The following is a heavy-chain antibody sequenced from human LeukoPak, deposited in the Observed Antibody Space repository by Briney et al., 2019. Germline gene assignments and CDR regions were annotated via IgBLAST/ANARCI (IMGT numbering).Heavy chain of an antibody. CDR3: ARGSGSYYDAFDI. J-gene: IGHJ3*02. Sequence: SETLSLTCTVSGGSISSSSYYWGWIRQPPGKGLEWIGSIYYSGSTYYNPSLKSRVTISVDTSKNQFSLKLSSVSAADTAVYYCARGSGSYYDAFDIWGQGTMVIVSP. V-gene: IGHV4-39*01. CDR2: IYYSGST. CDR1: GGSISSSSYY. D-gene: IGHD1-26*01.